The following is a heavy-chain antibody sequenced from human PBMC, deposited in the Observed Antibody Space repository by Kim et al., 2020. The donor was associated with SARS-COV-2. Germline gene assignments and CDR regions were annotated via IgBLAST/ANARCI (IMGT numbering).Heavy chain of an antibody. CDR1: GFTLSNFW. D-gene: IGHD3-10*01. Sequence: GGSLRLSCAASGFTLSNFWMHWVRQAPGKGLVWVSRIDSGGSSTNYADSVKGRFTISRDNAENTLYLQMNSLSAEDTAVYYCARGGFNSLWGFFDLWGRGTLVSVSS. CDR3: ARGGFNSLWGFFDL. CDR2: IDSGGSST. V-gene: IGHV3-74*01. J-gene: IGHJ2*01.